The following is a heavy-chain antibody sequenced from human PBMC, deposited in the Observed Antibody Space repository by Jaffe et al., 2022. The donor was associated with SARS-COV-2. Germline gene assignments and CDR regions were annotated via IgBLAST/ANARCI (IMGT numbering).Heavy chain of an antibody. Sequence: EVQLVESGGGLVQPGGSLRLSCAASGFTFSNYWMHWIRQAPGKGLVWVSRINNDDGSTNYADSVKGRFTISSDNAKNTLYLQMNSLGAEDTAVYYCVRGCSSSSCHPFDYWGQGALVTVSS. CDR1: GFTFSNYW. J-gene: IGHJ4*02. V-gene: IGHV3-74*01. D-gene: IGHD2-15*01. CDR3: VRGCSSSSCHPFDY. CDR2: INNDDGST.